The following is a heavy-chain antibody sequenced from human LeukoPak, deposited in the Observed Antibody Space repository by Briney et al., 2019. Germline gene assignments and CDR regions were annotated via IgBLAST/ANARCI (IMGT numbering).Heavy chain of an antibody. CDR2: IKQDGSEK. V-gene: IGHV3-7*01. CDR3: ARGSYYYDSSGYCILDY. CDR1: GFTFSSYW. Sequence: GGSLRLSCAASGFTFSSYWMSWVRQAPGKGLEWVANIKQDGSEKYYVDSVKGRFTISRDNAKNSLYLQMNSLRAEDTAVYYCARGSYYYDSSGYCILDYWGQGTLVTVSS. D-gene: IGHD3-22*01. J-gene: IGHJ4*02.